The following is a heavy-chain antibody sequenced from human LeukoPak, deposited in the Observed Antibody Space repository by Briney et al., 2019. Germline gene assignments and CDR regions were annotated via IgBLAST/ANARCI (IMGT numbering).Heavy chain of an antibody. Sequence: SETLSLTCTVSGGSISSYYWSWIRQPPGKGLEWIGYIYYSGSTNYNPSLKSRVTISVDTSKNQFSLKLSSVTAADTAVYYCARAGYNGGGDNWFDPWGQGTLVTVSS. J-gene: IGHJ5*02. CDR3: ARAGYNGGGDNWFDP. V-gene: IGHV4-59*01. CDR2: IYYSGST. CDR1: GGSISSYY. D-gene: IGHD5-24*01.